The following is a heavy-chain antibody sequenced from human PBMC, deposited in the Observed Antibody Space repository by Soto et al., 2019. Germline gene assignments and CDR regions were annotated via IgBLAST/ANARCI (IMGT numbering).Heavy chain of an antibody. J-gene: IGHJ6*03. V-gene: IGHV3-21*01. CDR3: ARVYGDYYDYYYYYYMDG. Sequence: GGSLRLCCAASGFTFSSDSMNWVRQAPGKGLEWVSSISSSSSYIYYADSVKGRFTISRDNAKNSLYLQMNSLRAEDTAVYYCARVYGDYYDYYYYYYMDGWGKGTTVTVSS. CDR2: ISSSSSYI. CDR1: GFTFSSDS. D-gene: IGHD4-17*01.